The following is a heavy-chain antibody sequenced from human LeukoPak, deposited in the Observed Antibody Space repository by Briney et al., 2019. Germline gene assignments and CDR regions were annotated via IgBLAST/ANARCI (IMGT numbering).Heavy chain of an antibody. CDR1: GFTFSSYA. CDR3: AKGRGSSTSCGDY. J-gene: IGHJ4*02. Sequence: GGSLRLSCAAAGFTFSSYAMSWVRQAPGKGLEWVSTIGGGGSSTYYADSVKGRFTISRDNSKNTLYLQINSLRADDTAVYYCAKGRGSSTSCGDYWGQGTLVTVSS. V-gene: IGHV3-23*01. D-gene: IGHD2-2*01. CDR2: IGGGGSST.